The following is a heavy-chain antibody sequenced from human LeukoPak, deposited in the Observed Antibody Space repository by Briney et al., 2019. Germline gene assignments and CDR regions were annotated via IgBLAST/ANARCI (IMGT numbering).Heavy chain of an antibody. D-gene: IGHD2-15*01. Sequence: SVNVSCKASRATFSSYAISWVRQAPGQGLEWMGGIIPIFGTANYAQKFQGRVTITADKSTSTAYMELSSLRSEDTAVYYCAALPPGYCSGGSCSIGGNWIDPWGQGTLVTVSS. CDR1: RATFSSYA. CDR2: IIPIFGTA. V-gene: IGHV1-69*06. J-gene: IGHJ5*02. CDR3: AALPPGYCSGGSCSIGGNWIDP.